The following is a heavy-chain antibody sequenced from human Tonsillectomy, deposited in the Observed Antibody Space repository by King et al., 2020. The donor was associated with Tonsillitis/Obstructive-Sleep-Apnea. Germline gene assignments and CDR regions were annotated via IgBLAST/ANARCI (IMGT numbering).Heavy chain of an antibody. V-gene: IGHV4-59*12. CDR2: IYYSGST. J-gene: IGHJ2*01. Sequence: QLQESGPGLVKPSETLSLTCTVSGGSISSYYWSWIRQPPGKGLEWCGYIYYSGSTNYNPSLKSRVTISVDTSKNQFSLKLSSVTAADTAVYYCARESAGVYWYFDLWGRGTLVTVSS. CDR1: GGSISSYY. D-gene: IGHD6-13*01. CDR3: ARESAGVYWYFDL.